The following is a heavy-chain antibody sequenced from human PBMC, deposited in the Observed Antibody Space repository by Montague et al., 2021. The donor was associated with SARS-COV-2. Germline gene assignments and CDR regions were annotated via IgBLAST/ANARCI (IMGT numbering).Heavy chain of an antibody. CDR2: IDWDDDK. CDR1: GFSLSTSGMC. V-gene: IGHV2-70*01. CDR3: ATIFYDYVWGTRFEFDY. J-gene: IGHJ4*02. D-gene: IGHD3-16*01. Sequence: PALVKPTQTLTLTCTFSGFSLSTSGMCVSWIRQPPGKALEWLALIDWDDDKYYSTSLKTRLTISKDTSKNQVALTMTNMDPVDTATYYCATIFYDYVWGTRFEFDYWGQGTLVTVSS.